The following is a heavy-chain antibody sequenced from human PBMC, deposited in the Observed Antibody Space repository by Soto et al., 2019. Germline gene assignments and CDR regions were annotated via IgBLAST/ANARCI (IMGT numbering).Heavy chain of an antibody. CDR2: ISGSGGST. J-gene: IGHJ3*02. V-gene: IGHV3-23*01. CDR1: GCTFSSYA. D-gene: IGHD2-2*02. Sequence: GGSLRLSCAASGCTFSSYAMSWVRQAPGKGLEWVSAISGSGGSTYYAASVKGLFTTSRANSKNTLYLQRNSLRAEATVLYYCAFSSYPLYAFDIWGQGTMVTVSS. CDR3: AFSSYPLYAFDI.